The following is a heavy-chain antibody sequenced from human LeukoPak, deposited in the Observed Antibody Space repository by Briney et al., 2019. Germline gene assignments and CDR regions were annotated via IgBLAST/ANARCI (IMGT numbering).Heavy chain of an antibody. CDR2: ISSSSSYI. V-gene: IGHV3-21*01. J-gene: IGHJ4*02. CDR3: ARSNTDYYDSSDPFDY. CDR1: GFTFSSYS. Sequence: GGSLRLSCAASGFTFSSYSMNWVRQAPGKGLEWVSSISSSSSYIYYADSVKGRFTISRDNAKNSLYLQMNSLGAEDTAVYYCARSNTDYYDSSDPFDYWGQGTLVTVSS. D-gene: IGHD3-22*01.